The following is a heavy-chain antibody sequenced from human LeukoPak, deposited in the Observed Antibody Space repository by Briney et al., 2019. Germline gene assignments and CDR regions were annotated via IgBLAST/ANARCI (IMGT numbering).Heavy chain of an antibody. J-gene: IGHJ4*02. CDR3: AKLDYDILTGPITQ. CDR1: GFTFSSYA. Sequence: GGSLRLSCAASGFTFSSYAMSWVRQAPGKGLEWVSAISGSGGSTYYADSVKGRFTISRDNSKNTLYLQMNSLRAEDTAVYYCAKLDYDILTGPITQWGQGTLGTVSA. D-gene: IGHD3-9*01. V-gene: IGHV3-23*01. CDR2: ISGSGGST.